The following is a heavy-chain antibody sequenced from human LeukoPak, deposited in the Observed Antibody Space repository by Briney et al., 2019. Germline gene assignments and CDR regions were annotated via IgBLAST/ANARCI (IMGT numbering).Heavy chain of an antibody. Sequence: SETLSLTCTVAGGSINSYYWSWIRQPQGKGLEWIGYIYYSGSTNYNPSLKSRVTISVDTSKNQFSLKLSSVTAADTAVYYCARGRWAMYYFDYWGQGTLVTVSS. CDR3: ARGRWAMYYFDY. CDR2: IYYSGST. D-gene: IGHD2-2*01. J-gene: IGHJ4*02. CDR1: GGSINSYY. V-gene: IGHV4-59*01.